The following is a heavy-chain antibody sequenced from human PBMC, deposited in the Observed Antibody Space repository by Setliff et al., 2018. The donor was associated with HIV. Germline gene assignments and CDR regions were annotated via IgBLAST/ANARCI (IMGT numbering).Heavy chain of an antibody. CDR2: ISGSGGST. D-gene: IGHD3-16*01. CDR3: AKRGGETAYYMDV. J-gene: IGHJ6*03. Sequence: PGESLKISCAASGFTFSSYAMTWVRQAPGKGLEWVSAISGSGGSTYYADSVKGRFTISRDNSKNTLYLQMNSLRAEDTAVYYCAKRGGETAYYMDVWGKGTTVTVSS. CDR1: GFTFSSYA. V-gene: IGHV3-23*01.